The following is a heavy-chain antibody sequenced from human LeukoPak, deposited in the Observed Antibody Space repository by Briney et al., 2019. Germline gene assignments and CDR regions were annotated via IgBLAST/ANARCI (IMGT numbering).Heavy chain of an antibody. CDR3: TLYSSGWYIDY. Sequence: GESLKISCKGSGYSFTSYWIGWVRQMPGKGLEWMGIIYSGDSDTRYSPSFQGQVTISADKSISTAYLQWNSLKASDTAMYYCTLYSSGWYIDYWGRGTLVTVSS. J-gene: IGHJ4*02. CDR2: IYSGDSDT. D-gene: IGHD6-19*01. CDR1: GYSFTSYW. V-gene: IGHV5-51*01.